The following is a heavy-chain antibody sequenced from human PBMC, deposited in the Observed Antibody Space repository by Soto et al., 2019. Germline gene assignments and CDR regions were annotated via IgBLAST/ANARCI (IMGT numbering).Heavy chain of an antibody. Sequence: PSETLSLTCGVYGGSFSGSYRSWIRQPPGKGLEWIGEINDRGSINYNPSLKSRVTISVDKSKNQFSLNLRSVTAADTAVYYCASGRGTENYWGQGTLVTVSS. J-gene: IGHJ4*02. CDR2: INDRGSI. D-gene: IGHD3-10*01. V-gene: IGHV4-34*01. CDR1: GGSFSGSY. CDR3: ASGRGTENY.